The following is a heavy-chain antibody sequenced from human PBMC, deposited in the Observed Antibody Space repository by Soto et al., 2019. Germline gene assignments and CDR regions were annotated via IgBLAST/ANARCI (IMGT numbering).Heavy chain of an antibody. CDR2: IKQDGSEK. CDR1: GFTFSSYW. CDR3: ARDGVHHVINWYFDL. Sequence: EVQLVESGGGLVQPGGSLRLSCAASGFTFSSYWMSWVGQAPGKGLEWVANIKQDGSEKYYVDSVKGRFTISRDNAKNSLYLQMNSLRAEDTAVYYCARDGVHHVINWYFDLWGRGTLVTVSS. V-gene: IGHV3-7*01. J-gene: IGHJ2*01. D-gene: IGHD2-21*01.